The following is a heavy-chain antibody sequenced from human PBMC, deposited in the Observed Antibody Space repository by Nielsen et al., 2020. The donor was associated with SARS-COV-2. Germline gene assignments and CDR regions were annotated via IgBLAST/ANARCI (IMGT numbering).Heavy chain of an antibody. CDR2: IYYSGST. J-gene: IGHJ3*02. V-gene: IGHV4-30-4*01. Sequence: SETLSLTCTVSGGSISSGDYYWSWIRQPPGKGLEWIGYIYYSGSTYYNPSLKSRVTISVATSKNQFSLKLSSVTAADTALYYCARAATGGRITIVGVVIIGAVDIWGQGTMVTVSS. CDR1: GGSISSGDYY. D-gene: IGHD3-3*01. CDR3: ARAATGGRITIVGVVIIGAVDI.